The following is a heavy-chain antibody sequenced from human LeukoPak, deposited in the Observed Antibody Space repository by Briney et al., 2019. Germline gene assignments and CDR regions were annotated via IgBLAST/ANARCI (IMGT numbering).Heavy chain of an antibody. CDR2: ISNSGSTI. D-gene: IGHD3-10*01. J-gene: IGHJ4*02. CDR1: GITFSDHY. V-gene: IGHV3-11*01. Sequence: PGGSLRLSCAASGITFSDHYMTWIRQAPGKGLEWVAFISNSGSTIYHADSVKGRFTISRDNVKNSVYLQMNSLRVEDTAVYYCATIGDTSYDYWGQGTLVTVSS. CDR3: ATIGDTSYDY.